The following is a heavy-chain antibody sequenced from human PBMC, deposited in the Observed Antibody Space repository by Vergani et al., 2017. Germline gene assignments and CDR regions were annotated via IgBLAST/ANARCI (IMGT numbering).Heavy chain of an antibody. Sequence: QVQLVESGGVVVQPGRSLRLSCAASGFTFNQYGMHWVRQAPGKGLEGVAVTWYDGNNKQYADSVKGRFTISRDNSKSTMYLQMNSLRDEDTGVYYCARDLRLLYNRFDPWGQGTLVTVSS. CDR1: GFTFNQYG. J-gene: IGHJ5*02. D-gene: IGHD1-14*01. CDR2: TWYDGNNK. V-gene: IGHV3-33*01. CDR3: ARDLRLLYNRFDP.